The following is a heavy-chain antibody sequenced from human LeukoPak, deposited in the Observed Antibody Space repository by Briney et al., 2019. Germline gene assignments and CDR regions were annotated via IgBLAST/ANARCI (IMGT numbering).Heavy chain of an antibody. J-gene: IGHJ4*02. CDR3: ARDRPTGRSRGVVVQ. V-gene: IGHV3-21*01. Sequence: GASLRLSCAASGFTFDTYAMTWVRQAPGEGLEWVSSISSGGTYIYYAESLRGRSTISRDNTKNFLYLQLSTLRVEDTAVYYCARDRPTGRSRGVVVQWGQGTLVTVSS. CDR2: ISSGGTYI. CDR1: GFTFDTYA. D-gene: IGHD2-15*01.